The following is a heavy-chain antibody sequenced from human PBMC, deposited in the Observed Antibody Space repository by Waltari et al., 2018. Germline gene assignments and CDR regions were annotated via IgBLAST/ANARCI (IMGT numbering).Heavy chain of an antibody. CDR1: GFPFTNYA. D-gene: IGHD2-21*01. CDR2: ISGSGEST. J-gene: IGHJ4*02. Sequence: EVQLLESGGGLVQPGGSLRLSCEASGFPFTNYAMNWVRQAPGKGTELVSAISGSGESTYYADSVKGRFSISRDNPKNTLYLQMSSLRAEDTAVYYCAKGTNMVITHSYFDCWGQGILVTVSS. CDR3: AKGTNMVITHSYFDC. V-gene: IGHV3-23*01.